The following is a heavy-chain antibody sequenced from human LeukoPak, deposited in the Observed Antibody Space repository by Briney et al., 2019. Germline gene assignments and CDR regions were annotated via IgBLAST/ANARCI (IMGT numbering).Heavy chain of an antibody. CDR1: DGSISSGSYY. D-gene: IGHD3-3*01. J-gene: IGHJ2*01. V-gene: IGHV4-61*02. CDR3: ATTYYDFWSGYFRYFDL. Sequence: SQTLSLTCTVSDGSISSGSYYWSWIRQPAGKGLEWIGRIYTSGSTNYNPSLKSRVTISVDTSKNQFSLKLSSVTAADTAVYYCATTYYDFWSGYFRYFDLWGRGTLVTVSS. CDR2: IYTSGST.